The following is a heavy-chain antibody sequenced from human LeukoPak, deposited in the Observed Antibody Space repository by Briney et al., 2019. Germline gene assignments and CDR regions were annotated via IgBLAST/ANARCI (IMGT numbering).Heavy chain of an antibody. Sequence: GGSLRLSCAASGFTFSSYGMHWVRQAPGKGLEWVAVISYDGSNKYYADSVKGRFTISRDNSKNTLYLQMNSLRAEDTAVYYCAKESQSLDAFDIWGQGTMVTVSS. CDR2: ISYDGSNK. CDR1: GFTFSSYG. CDR3: AKESQSLDAFDI. D-gene: IGHD6-19*01. V-gene: IGHV3-30*18. J-gene: IGHJ3*02.